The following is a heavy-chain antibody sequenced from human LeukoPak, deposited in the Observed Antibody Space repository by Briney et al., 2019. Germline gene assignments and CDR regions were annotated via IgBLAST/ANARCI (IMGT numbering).Heavy chain of an antibody. CDR3: ARDRYYGSGSYYIGFDY. D-gene: IGHD3-10*01. J-gene: IGHJ4*02. CDR2: ISAYNGNT. CDR1: GYTFTGYY. Sequence: ASVKVSCKASGYTFTGYYMHWVRQAPGQGLEWMGWISAYNGNTNYAQKLQGRVTMTTDTSTSTAYMELRSLRSDDTAVYYCARDRYYGSGSYYIGFDYWGQGTLVTVSS. V-gene: IGHV1-18*04.